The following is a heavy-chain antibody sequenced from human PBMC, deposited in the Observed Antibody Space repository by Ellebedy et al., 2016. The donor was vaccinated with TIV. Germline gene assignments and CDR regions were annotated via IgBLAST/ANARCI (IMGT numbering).Heavy chain of an antibody. D-gene: IGHD4-17*01. Sequence: GESLKISXAASGFTFSSYAMSWVRQAPGKGLEWVSAISGSGGSTYYADSVKGRFTISRDNSKNTLYLQMNSLRAEDTAVYYCAKDSSTVIIYWYFDLWGRGTLVTVSS. V-gene: IGHV3-23*01. CDR2: ISGSGGST. J-gene: IGHJ2*01. CDR1: GFTFSSYA. CDR3: AKDSSTVIIYWYFDL.